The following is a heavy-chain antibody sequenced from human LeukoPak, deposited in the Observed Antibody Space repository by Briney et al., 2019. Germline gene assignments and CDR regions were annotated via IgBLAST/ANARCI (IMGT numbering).Heavy chain of an antibody. Sequence: PVGSLRLSCAASGFTFSSYSMNWVRQAPGKGLEWVSSISSSSSYIYYADSVKGRFTISRDNAKNSLYLQMNSLRAEDTAVYYCATLGGGTNAFDIWGQGTMVTVSS. D-gene: IGHD1-26*01. CDR2: ISSSSSYI. V-gene: IGHV3-21*01. J-gene: IGHJ3*02. CDR3: ATLGGGTNAFDI. CDR1: GFTFSSYS.